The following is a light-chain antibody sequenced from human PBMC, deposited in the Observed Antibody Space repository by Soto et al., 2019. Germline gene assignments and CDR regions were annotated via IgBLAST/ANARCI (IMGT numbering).Light chain of an antibody. CDR1: QSVSSNY. J-gene: IGKJ1*01. V-gene: IGKV3-20*01. CDR2: GAS. Sequence: SVLTQSPGTLSLSPGERATLSCRASQSVSSNYLAWYQQKPGQAPRVXIYGASSRETGIPDRFSGSGSGTEFTLTISRLEPEDFAVFYCQQYGSSPRTFGQGTKVDNK. CDR3: QQYGSSPRT.